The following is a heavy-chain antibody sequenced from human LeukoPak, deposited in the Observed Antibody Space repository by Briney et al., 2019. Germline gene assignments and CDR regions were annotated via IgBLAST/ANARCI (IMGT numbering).Heavy chain of an antibody. V-gene: IGHV1-18*01. CDR3: ARGLAVAGTENWFDP. D-gene: IGHD6-19*01. CDR2: ISAYNGNT. Sequence: ASVKVSCKASGYTFTSYGISWVRQAPGQGLEWMGWISAYNGNTNYAQKLQGRVTMTRDTSTSTVYMELSSLRSEDTAVYYCARGLAVAGTENWFDPWGQGTLVTVSS. J-gene: IGHJ5*02. CDR1: GYTFTSYG.